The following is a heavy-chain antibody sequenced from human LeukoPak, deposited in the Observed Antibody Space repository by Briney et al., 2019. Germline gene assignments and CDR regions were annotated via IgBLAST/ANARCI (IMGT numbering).Heavy chain of an antibody. CDR1: GYTFTSYD. Sequence: ASVTVSCKASGYTFTSYDINWVRQPTGQGREWMGWMNPNSGNTGYAQKFQGRVTITRNTSISTAYMELSSLRSEDAAVYYCARSAGVYSGSYFFDYWGQGTLVTVSS. CDR3: ARSAGVYSGSYFFDY. J-gene: IGHJ4*02. V-gene: IGHV1-8*03. D-gene: IGHD1-26*01. CDR2: MNPNSGNT.